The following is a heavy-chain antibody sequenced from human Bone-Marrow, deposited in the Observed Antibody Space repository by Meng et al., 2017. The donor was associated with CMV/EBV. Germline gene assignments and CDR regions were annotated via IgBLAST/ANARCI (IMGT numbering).Heavy chain of an antibody. CDR1: GFTFSSYE. CDR3: AILRGGYGGNLDAFDI. Sequence: GESLKISCAASGFTFSSYEMNWVRQAPGKGLEWVSYISSSGSTIYYADSVKGRFTISRDNSKNTLYLQMNSLRAEDTAVYYCAILRGGYGGNLDAFDIWGQGTMVTVSS. J-gene: IGHJ3*02. D-gene: IGHD4-23*01. V-gene: IGHV3-48*03. CDR2: ISSSGSTI.